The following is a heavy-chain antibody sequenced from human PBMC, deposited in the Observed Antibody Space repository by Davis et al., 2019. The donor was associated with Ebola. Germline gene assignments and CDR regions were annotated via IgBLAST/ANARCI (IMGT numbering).Heavy chain of an antibody. CDR2: ISAYNGNT. Sequence: AASVKVSCKASGYTFTSYGISWVRQAPGQGLEWMGWISAYNGNTNYAQKLQGRVTMTRDTSTSTVYMELSSLRSEDTAVYYCASGVTVTGGYWGQGTLVTVSS. D-gene: IGHD4-17*01. J-gene: IGHJ4*02. CDR3: ASGVTVTGGY. CDR1: GYTFTSYG. V-gene: IGHV1-18*01.